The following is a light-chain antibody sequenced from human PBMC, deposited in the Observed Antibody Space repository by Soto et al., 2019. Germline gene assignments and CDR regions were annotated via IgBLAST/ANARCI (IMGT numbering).Light chain of an antibody. J-gene: IGLJ1*01. CDR3: QSYDSSLSGYV. CDR2: GNS. CDR1: SSNIGAGDD. V-gene: IGLV1-40*01. Sequence: QSVLTQPPSVSGAPGQRVTISCTGSSSNIGAGDDVHWDQQLPGTAPKLLIYGNSNRPSGVPDRFSGSKSGTSASLAITGLQAEDEADYYCQSYDSSLSGYVFGTGTKLTVL.